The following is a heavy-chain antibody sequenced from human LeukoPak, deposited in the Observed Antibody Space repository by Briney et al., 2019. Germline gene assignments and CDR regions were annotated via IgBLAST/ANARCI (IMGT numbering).Heavy chain of an antibody. CDR2: IYYSGST. J-gene: IGHJ4*02. CDR3: ARGDYDILTGVLLDY. D-gene: IGHD3-9*01. V-gene: IGHV4-39*07. Sequence: SETLSLTCTVSGGSITSTTYYWGWIRQPPGKGLEWIGSIYYSGSTYYNPSLKSRVTISGDTSKNQLSLKLSSVTAADTAVYYCARGDYDILTGVLLDYWGQGTLVTVSS. CDR1: GGSITSTTYY.